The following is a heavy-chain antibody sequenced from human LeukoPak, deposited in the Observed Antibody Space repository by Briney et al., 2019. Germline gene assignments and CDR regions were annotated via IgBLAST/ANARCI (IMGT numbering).Heavy chain of an antibody. CDR3: ARHAPYYYDSSGYSY. D-gene: IGHD3-22*01. Sequence: SETLSLTCTVSGGSISSSSYYWGWIRQPPGKGLEWIGSIYYSGSTYYNPSLKSRVTISVDTSKNQFSLKLSSVTAADTAVYYCARHAPYYYDSSGYSYWGQGTLVTVSS. J-gene: IGHJ4*02. V-gene: IGHV4-39*01. CDR2: IYYSGST. CDR1: GGSISSSSYY.